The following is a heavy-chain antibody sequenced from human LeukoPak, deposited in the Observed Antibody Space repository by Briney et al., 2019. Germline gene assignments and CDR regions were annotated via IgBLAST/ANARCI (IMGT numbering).Heavy chain of an antibody. CDR2: ISGSGATT. D-gene: IGHD3-10*01. CDR3: AKYYAYYYVSRLRGFDH. V-gene: IGHV3-23*01. Sequence: PGGSLTLSCAVSGFTFSSYAMSWVRPAPGKGLEWVSAISGSGATTYYADSVKGRITLPRHNSTNTLYLQMNSLRAQDTAVYYCAKYYAYYYVSRLRGFDHWGQGPLLTVSS. J-gene: IGHJ4*02. CDR1: GFTFSSYA.